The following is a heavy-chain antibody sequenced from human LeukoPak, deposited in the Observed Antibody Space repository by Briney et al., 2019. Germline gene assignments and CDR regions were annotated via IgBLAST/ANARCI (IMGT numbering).Heavy chain of an antibody. D-gene: IGHD6-6*01. CDR1: GGTFSSYA. J-gene: IGHJ5*02. CDR2: IIPIFGTA. CDR3: ARESYSSSSGVSWFDP. Sequence: ASVKVPCKASGGTFSSYAISWVRQAPGQGLEWMGGIIPIFGTANYAQKFQGRVTITTDESTSTAYMELSSLRSEDTAVYYCARESYSSSSGVSWFDPWGQGTLVTVSS. V-gene: IGHV1-69*05.